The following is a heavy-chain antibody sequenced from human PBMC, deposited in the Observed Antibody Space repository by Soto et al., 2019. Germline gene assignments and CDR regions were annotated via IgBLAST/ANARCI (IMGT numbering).Heavy chain of an antibody. Sequence: EVQLLESGGGLVQPGGSLRLSCAASGCTFSSYAMSWVRQAPGKGLEWVSAISVSGGSTYYADSVKGRFTISRDNSKNTLYLPMNSLRAEDTAVYYCARTLYSYGTDYWGQGTLVTVSS. V-gene: IGHV3-23*01. J-gene: IGHJ4*02. CDR2: ISVSGGST. CDR3: ARTLYSYGTDY. CDR1: GCTFSSYA. D-gene: IGHD5-18*01.